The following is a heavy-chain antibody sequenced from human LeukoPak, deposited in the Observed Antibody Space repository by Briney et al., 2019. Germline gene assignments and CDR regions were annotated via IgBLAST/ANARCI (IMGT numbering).Heavy chain of an antibody. CDR3: AKDGGGAATSCFDY. V-gene: IGHV3-23*01. J-gene: IGHJ4*02. D-gene: IGHD2-2*01. Sequence: GGSLRLSCEAAGFSFRDYPMGWVRRASGKRLEWVSGISAGADVIFYADPVKGRFTISRDNSKNTLYLQMNSLRAEDTAVYYCAKDGGGAATSCFDYWGQGTLVTVSS. CDR1: GFSFRDYP. CDR2: ISAGADVI.